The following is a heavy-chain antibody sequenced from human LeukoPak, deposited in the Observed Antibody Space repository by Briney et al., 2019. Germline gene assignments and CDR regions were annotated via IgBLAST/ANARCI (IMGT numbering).Heavy chain of an antibody. CDR1: GFTFSRYW. J-gene: IGHJ5*02. V-gene: IGHV3-7*03. Sequence: GGSLRLSCAASGFTFSRYWMTWVRQAPGKGLEWVANIKQDGSEKYYVDSVKGRFTISRDNAKNSLYLQMNSLRAEDTAVYFCAKDYEPLVGVNRWGDWFDPWGQGTLVTVSS. CDR2: IKQDGSEK. D-gene: IGHD3-10*01. CDR3: AKDYEPLVGVNRWGDWFDP.